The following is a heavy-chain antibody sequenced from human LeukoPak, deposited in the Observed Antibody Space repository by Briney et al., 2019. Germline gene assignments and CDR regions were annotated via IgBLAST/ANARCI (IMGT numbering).Heavy chain of an antibody. CDR3: AGVPYYDLWSGPGYFDY. CDR2: IYSGGNT. CDR1: GFTVSDNY. V-gene: IGHV3-66*01. Sequence: GGSLRLSCAASGFTVSDNYMTWVRQAPGKGLEWVSVIYSGGNTYYADSVKGRFTISRDNFENTLYLQMNSLRAEDTAVYYCAGVPYYDLWSGPGYFDYWGQGTLVTVSA. D-gene: IGHD3-3*01. J-gene: IGHJ4*02.